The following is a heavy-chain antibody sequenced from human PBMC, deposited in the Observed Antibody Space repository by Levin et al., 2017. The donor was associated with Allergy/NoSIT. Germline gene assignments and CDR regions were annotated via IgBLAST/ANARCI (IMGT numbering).Heavy chain of an antibody. Sequence: ASVKVSCKASGYTFTSYDINWVRQATGQGLEWMGWMNPNSGNTGYAQKFQGRVTMTRNTSISTAYMELSSLRSEDTAVYYGARVKRGGAAAPLAYWGQGTLVTVSS. CDR3: ARVKRGGAAAPLAY. CDR1: GYTFTSYD. D-gene: IGHD6-25*01. J-gene: IGHJ4*02. CDR2: MNPNSGNT. V-gene: IGHV1-8*01.